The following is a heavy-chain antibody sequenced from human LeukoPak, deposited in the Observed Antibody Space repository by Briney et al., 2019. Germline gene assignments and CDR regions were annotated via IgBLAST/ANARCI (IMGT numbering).Heavy chain of an antibody. CDR3: ASSYYYGSGSYRAHFDY. D-gene: IGHD3-10*01. CDR1: GGSISSSNW. CDR2: IYYSGST. J-gene: IGHJ4*02. Sequence: PSETLSLTCAVSGGSISSSNWWSWVRQPPGKGLEWIGYIYYSGSTNYNPSLKSRVTISVDTSKNQFSLKLSSVTAADTAVYYCASSYYYGSGSYRAHFDYWGQGTLVTVSS. V-gene: IGHV4-4*02.